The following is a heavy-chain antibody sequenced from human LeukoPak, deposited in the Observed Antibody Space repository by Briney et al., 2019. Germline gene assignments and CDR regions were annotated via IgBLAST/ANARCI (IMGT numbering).Heavy chain of an antibody. Sequence: PSETLSLTCTVSGGSISSYYWSWIRQPPGKGLEWIGYIYDSGSTNYNPSLKSRVTISVDTSKNQFSLKLSSVTAADTAVYYCARGGGSGFFDYWGQGTLVTVSS. CDR2: IYDSGST. D-gene: IGHD3-22*01. CDR1: GGSISSYY. CDR3: ARGGGSGFFDY. V-gene: IGHV4-59*08. J-gene: IGHJ4*02.